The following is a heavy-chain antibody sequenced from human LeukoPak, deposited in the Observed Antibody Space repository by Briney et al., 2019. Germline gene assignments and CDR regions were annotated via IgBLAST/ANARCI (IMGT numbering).Heavy chain of an antibody. J-gene: IGHJ4*02. Sequence: GGSLRLSCAASEFTFSNYALHWVRQAPGKGLQWVAVISYDGNTIHYADSVKGRFTISRDNSKNTLYLQMNSLRAEDTAVYYCAKDLRGSSWYVEDYFDYWGQGTLVTVSS. CDR3: AKDLRGSSWYVEDYFDY. V-gene: IGHV3-30-3*01. CDR1: EFTFSNYA. CDR2: ISYDGNTI. D-gene: IGHD6-13*01.